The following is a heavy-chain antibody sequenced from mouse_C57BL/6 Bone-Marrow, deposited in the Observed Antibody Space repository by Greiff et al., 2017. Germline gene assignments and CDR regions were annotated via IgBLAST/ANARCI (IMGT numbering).Heavy chain of an antibody. CDR1: GFTFSSYG. CDR2: ISSGGGYT. CDR3: ARHPLLPYYFDY. V-gene: IGHV5-6*01. J-gene: IGHJ2*01. D-gene: IGHD1-1*01. Sequence: EVMLVESGGDLVKPGGSLKLSCAASGFTFSSYGMSWVRQTPDKRLEWVATISSGGGYTYYPDSVKGRFTISRENAKNTLYLQMSSLKSEDTAMYYCARHPLLPYYFDYWGQGTTLTVSS.